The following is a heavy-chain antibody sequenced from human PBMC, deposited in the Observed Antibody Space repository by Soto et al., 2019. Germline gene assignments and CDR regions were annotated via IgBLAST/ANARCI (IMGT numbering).Heavy chain of an antibody. J-gene: IGHJ3*02. CDR3: TRYYYDSSGPGQLDI. D-gene: IGHD3-22*01. Sequence: GGSLSLSCAASGFPFSNAWMNWVRQAPGKGLEWVGRIKSKTDGGTTDYAAPVKGRFTISRDDSKNTLYLQMNSLKTEDTAVYYCTRYYYDSSGPGQLDIWGQGTMVTVS. CDR2: IKSKTDGGTT. V-gene: IGHV3-15*07. CDR1: GFPFSNAW.